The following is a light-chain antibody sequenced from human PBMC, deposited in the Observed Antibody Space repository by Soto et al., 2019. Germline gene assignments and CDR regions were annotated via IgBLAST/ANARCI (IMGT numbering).Light chain of an antibody. Sequence: QSVLTQPRSVSGSPGQSVTISCTGTSSDVGGYNYVSWYQQHPGKAPKLMIYDVNKRPSGVPDRFSGSKSGNTASLTISGLQAEDEADYYCCSYAGSYNLVFGNGKKVTV. CDR3: CSYAGSYNLV. V-gene: IGLV2-11*01. J-gene: IGLJ6*01. CDR2: DVN. CDR1: SSDVGGYNY.